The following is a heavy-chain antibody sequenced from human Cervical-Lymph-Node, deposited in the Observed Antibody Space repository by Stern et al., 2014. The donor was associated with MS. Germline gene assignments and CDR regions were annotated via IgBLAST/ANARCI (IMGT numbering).Heavy chain of an antibody. CDR3: ARSSTVTPNAFDI. V-gene: IGHV4-30-2*01. CDR1: GGSISSGGYS. J-gene: IGHJ3*02. Sequence: LQLQESGSGLVKPSQTLSLTCAVSGGSISSGGYSWSWIRQPPGKGLEWIGYIYHSGSTYYNPSLKSRVTISVDRSKTQFSLKLNSVTAADTAVYYCARSSTVTPNAFDIWGQGTMVTVSS. CDR2: IYHSGST. D-gene: IGHD4-17*01.